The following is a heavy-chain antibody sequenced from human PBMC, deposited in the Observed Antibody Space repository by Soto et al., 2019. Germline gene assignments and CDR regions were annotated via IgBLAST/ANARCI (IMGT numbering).Heavy chain of an antibody. J-gene: IGHJ4*02. CDR3: AKDLPQDGYCTNGVCPAEGGGY. Sequence: GGSLRLSCAASGFTFSSYAMSWVRQAPGKGLEWVSAISGSGGSTYYADSVKGRFTISRDNSKNTLYLQMNSLRAEDTAVYYCAKDLPQDGYCTNGVCPAEGGGYWGQGTLVTVSS. D-gene: IGHD2-8*01. CDR1: GFTFSSYA. V-gene: IGHV3-23*01. CDR2: ISGSGGST.